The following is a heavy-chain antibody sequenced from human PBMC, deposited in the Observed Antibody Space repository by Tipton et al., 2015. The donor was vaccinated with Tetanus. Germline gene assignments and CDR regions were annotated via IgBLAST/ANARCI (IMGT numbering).Heavy chain of an antibody. D-gene: IGHD3-16*01. CDR1: GFPSTISFSRYA. CDR3: AKEIRPNDS. V-gene: IGHV3-23*01. CDR2: ISGSGGTT. J-gene: IGHJ4*02. Sequence: SLRLSCSASGFPSTISFSRYAMTWVRQAPGKGLEWVSLISGSGGTTYFADSVQGRFNISRDNSKNTLYLHMNSLRAEDTAVYYCAKEIRPNDSWGQGTLVTVSS.